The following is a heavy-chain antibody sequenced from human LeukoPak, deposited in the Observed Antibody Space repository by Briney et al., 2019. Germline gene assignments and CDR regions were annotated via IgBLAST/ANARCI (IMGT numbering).Heavy chain of an antibody. CDR2: IKSKTDGGTT. J-gene: IGHJ4*02. CDR3: TTDPRYYYDSSASFFDY. V-gene: IGHV3-15*01. CDR1: GFTFSNAW. Sequence: PGGSLRLSCAASGFTFSNAWISWVRQAPGKGLEWVGRIKSKTDGGTTDYAAPVKGRFTISRDDSKNTLYLQMNSLKTEDTAVYYCTTDPRYYYDSSASFFDYWGQGTLVTVSS. D-gene: IGHD3-22*01.